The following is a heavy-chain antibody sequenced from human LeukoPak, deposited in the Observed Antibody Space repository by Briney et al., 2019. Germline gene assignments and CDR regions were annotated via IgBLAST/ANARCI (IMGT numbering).Heavy chain of an antibody. Sequence: GGSLRLSCGASGFTFRGYTMHWVRQAPGKGLQWVAVIYWGGNKKFYADSVEGRFTISRDNSKNTLSLQMNSLRLEDTALYYCAREGGNSTSWGYFDYWGQGTLVTVSS. CDR3: AREGGNSTSWGYFDY. D-gene: IGHD6-13*01. V-gene: IGHV3-30*04. CDR2: IYWGGNKK. J-gene: IGHJ4*02. CDR1: GFTFRGYT.